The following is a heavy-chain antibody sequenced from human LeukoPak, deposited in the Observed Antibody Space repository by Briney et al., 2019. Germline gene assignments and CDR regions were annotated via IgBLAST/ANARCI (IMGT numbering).Heavy chain of an antibody. J-gene: IGHJ3*02. Sequence: ASVKVSCKASGYTFTGYYIHWLRQAPGQGLEWMGWIAANSGDTNYAQKFRGRVTMTRDTSISTAYMELSRLRSDDTAVYYCARDVLATGGAFDIWGQGTMVTVSS. D-gene: IGHD5-12*01. V-gene: IGHV1-2*02. CDR2: IAANSGDT. CDR3: ARDVLATGGAFDI. CDR1: GYTFTGYY.